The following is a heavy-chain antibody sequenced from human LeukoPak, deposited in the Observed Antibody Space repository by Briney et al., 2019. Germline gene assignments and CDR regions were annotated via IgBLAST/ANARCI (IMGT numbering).Heavy chain of an antibody. CDR3: ARHSSGWYSPFDD. CDR2: IYYSGST. V-gene: IGHV4-39*01. Sequence: SETLSLTCTVFNDSISSATYYWGWIRQPPGKGLEWIGSIYYSGSTYYSPSLKSRVTISVDMSKSHLSLKLNSVTAADTAVYYCARHSSGWYSPFDDWGQGTLVTVSS. D-gene: IGHD6-19*01. CDR1: NDSISSATYY. J-gene: IGHJ4*02.